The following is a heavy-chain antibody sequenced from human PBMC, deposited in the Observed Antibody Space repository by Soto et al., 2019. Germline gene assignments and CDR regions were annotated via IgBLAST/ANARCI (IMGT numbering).Heavy chain of an antibody. CDR2: INSDGSYT. J-gene: IGHJ6*02. CDR1: GFIFSNCW. D-gene: IGHD3-3*01. Sequence: EVQLVESGGGLVQPGGSLRLSCVASGFIFSNCWMYWVRQAPGMGLVWVSHINSDGSYTTYADSVKGRFTISRDNAKNTLYLQMNSLRAEDTAVYYCARDYLRITIFGVVIDYYYYGMDVWGQGTTVTVSS. V-gene: IGHV3-74*01. CDR3: ARDYLRITIFGVVIDYYYYGMDV.